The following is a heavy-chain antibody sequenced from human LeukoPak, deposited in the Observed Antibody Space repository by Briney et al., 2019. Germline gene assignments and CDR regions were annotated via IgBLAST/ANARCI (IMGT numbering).Heavy chain of an antibody. Sequence: GGTLRLSCAISGFTFSSYTLSWSCQPPGPGLELDSISSDSAVGTYYTDSVKGRFTISRDNSKNTLYLQMNSLRAEDTAIYYCAKDYCSSTSCPQKDWGQGTLVTVSS. V-gene: IGHV3-23*01. J-gene: IGHJ4*02. CDR1: GFTFSSYT. CDR2: SSDSAVGT. D-gene: IGHD2-2*01. CDR3: AKDYCSSTSCPQKD.